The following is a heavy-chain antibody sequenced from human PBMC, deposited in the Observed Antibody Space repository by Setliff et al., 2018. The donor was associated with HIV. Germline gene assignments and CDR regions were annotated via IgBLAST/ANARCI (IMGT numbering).Heavy chain of an antibody. Sequence: PGGSLRLSCAASGFTVSSNYMTWVRQAPGKGLEWVSVIYSGGSTDYADSVKGRFTISRDNSKNTLYLEMSSLRAEDTAVYYCAREGHDYGGPECLDIWGQGTMVTVSS. J-gene: IGHJ3*02. CDR3: AREGHDYGGPECLDI. CDR2: IYSGGST. D-gene: IGHD4-17*01. CDR1: GFTVSSNY. V-gene: IGHV3-66*02.